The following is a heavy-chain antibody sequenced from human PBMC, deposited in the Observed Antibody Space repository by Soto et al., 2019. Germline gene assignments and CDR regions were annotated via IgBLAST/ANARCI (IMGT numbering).Heavy chain of an antibody. Sequence: SVKVSCKASGYTFTGYYMHWVRQAPGQGLEWMGWINPNSGGTNYAQKFQGWVTMTRDTSISTAYMELSRLRSDDTAVYYCARARVKGGPITPDYWGQGTLVTAPQ. J-gene: IGHJ4*02. V-gene: IGHV1-2*04. CDR2: INPNSGGT. CDR1: GYTFTGYY. CDR3: ARARVKGGPITPDY. D-gene: IGHD2-15*01.